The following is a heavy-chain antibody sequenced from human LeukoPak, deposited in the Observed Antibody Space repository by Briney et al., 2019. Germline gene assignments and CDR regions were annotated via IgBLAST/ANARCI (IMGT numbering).Heavy chain of an antibody. CDR2: IKSKTEGGTT. Sequence: GGSLRLSCAASGITFSNAWMSWVRQAPGKGLEWVGRIKSKTEGGTTDYAAPVKGRFTISRDDSKNTLYLQMNSLKTEDTAVYYCTTADSGSLTENYWGQGTLVTVSS. CDR3: TTADSGSLTENY. CDR1: GITFSNAW. D-gene: IGHD1-26*01. J-gene: IGHJ4*02. V-gene: IGHV3-15*01.